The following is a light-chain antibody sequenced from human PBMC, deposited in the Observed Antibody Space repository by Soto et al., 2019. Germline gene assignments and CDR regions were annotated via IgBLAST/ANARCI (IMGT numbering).Light chain of an antibody. J-gene: IGKJ1*01. V-gene: IGKV3-15*01. CDR3: QHYNNWLPWT. CDR1: QSISTN. CDR2: GAS. Sequence: EVVMTQSPATLSVSPGERGTLSCRASQSISTNLAWYQQKPGQAPRLLIYGASTRATGIPARFSGSGSGREFTLTISSLQSEDFAVYYCQHYNNWLPWTFGQGTKVEI.